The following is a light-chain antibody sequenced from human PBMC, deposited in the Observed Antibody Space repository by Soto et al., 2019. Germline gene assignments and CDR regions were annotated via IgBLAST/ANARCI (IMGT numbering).Light chain of an antibody. V-gene: IGLV2-14*01. CDR3: SSYPSSSTLVV. J-gene: IGLJ2*01. CDR1: SSDVGGYNF. CDR2: EVN. Sequence: QSVLTQSASVSGSPGQSITISCTGTSSDVGGYNFVSWYQQHPGKAPKLMIFEVNNRPSGVSTRFSGSKSGNTASLTISGLQAEDEADYYCSSYPSSSTLVVFGGGTKLTVL.